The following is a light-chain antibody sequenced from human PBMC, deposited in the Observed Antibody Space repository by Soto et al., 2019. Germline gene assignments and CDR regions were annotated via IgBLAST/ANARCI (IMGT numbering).Light chain of an antibody. J-gene: IGLJ2*01. CDR3: TSWTTSTTMI. Sequence: QSALTQPASVSGXXXXSXXXXXXGXXXXICAYPFVSWYQQHQGKAPKLMLYDVNIRPSGVSNRFSGSKSSNTASLTISGLQAENEADYYCTSWTTSTTMIFGGGTKLTAL. V-gene: IGLV2-14*03. CDR2: DVN. CDR1: XXXICAYPF.